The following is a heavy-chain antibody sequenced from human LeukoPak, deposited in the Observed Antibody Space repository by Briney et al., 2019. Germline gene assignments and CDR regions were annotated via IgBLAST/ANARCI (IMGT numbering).Heavy chain of an antibody. J-gene: IGHJ4*02. CDR2: INHSGST. D-gene: IGHD2/OR15-2a*01. V-gene: IGHV4-34*01. CDR3: ARDFLGADY. Sequence: TSSETLSLTCAVYGGSFSGYYWSWIRQPPGKGLEWIGEINHSGSTNYNPSLKSRVTMSVDTSKNQFSLKLSSVTAADTAVYYCARDFLGADYWGQGTLVTVSS. CDR1: GGSFSGYY.